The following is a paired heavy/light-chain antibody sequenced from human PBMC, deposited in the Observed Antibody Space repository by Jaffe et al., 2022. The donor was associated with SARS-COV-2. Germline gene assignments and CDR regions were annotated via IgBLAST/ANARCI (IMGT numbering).Heavy chain of an antibody. CDR3: ARVGGSKRKCSGGSCYSGVYYYYYGMDV. V-gene: IGHV1-2*06. D-gene: IGHD2-15*01. CDR1: GYTFTGYY. J-gene: IGHJ6*02. Sequence: QVQLVQSGAEVKKPGASVKVSCKASGYTFTGYYMHWVRQAPGQGLEWMGRINPNSGGTNYAQKFQGRVTMTRDTSISTAYMELSRLRSDDTAVYYCARVGGSKRKCSGGSCYSGVYYYYYGMDVWGQGTTVTVSS. CDR2: INPNSGGT.
Light chain of an antibody. Sequence: DIVMTQSPLSLPVTPGEPASISCRSSQSLLHSNGYNYLDWYLQKPGQSPQLLIYLGSNRASGVPDRFSGSGSGTDFTLKISRVEAEDVGVYYCMQALQTLYTFGQGTKLEIK. V-gene: IGKV2-28*01. CDR1: QSLLHSNGYNY. CDR2: LGS. CDR3: MQALQTLYT. J-gene: IGKJ2*01.